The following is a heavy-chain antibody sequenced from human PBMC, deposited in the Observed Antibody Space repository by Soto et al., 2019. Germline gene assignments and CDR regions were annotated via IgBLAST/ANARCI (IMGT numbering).Heavy chain of an antibody. V-gene: IGHV4-30-2*01. CDR3: ARGLITGSQDSGGWYYFDS. D-gene: IGHD1-26*01. J-gene: IGHJ4*02. CDR1: GGSISSGGYS. Sequence: SETLSLTCAVSGGSISSGGYSWSWIRQPPGKGLEWIGYMYHSGSTYYNPSLKSRVTISIDRSKNQFSLKLSSVTAADTAVYYCARGLITGSQDSGGWYYFDSWGQGTQVTVSS. CDR2: MYHSGST.